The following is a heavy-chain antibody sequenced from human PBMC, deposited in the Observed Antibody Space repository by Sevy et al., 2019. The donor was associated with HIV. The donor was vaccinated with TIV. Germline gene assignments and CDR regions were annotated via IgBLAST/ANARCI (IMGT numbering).Heavy chain of an antibody. J-gene: IGHJ6*02. Sequence: GESLKISCAASGFTFSTYAMNWVRQAPGKGLEWVSSISGGGRSTYYADSVEGRFTISRDNSKNTLYLQMNSLRADDTAVYYCAKGYCSGGSCPRDYYYYGMDVWGQWTTVTVSS. CDR1: GFTFSTYA. CDR2: ISGGGRST. D-gene: IGHD2-15*01. V-gene: IGHV3-23*01. CDR3: AKGYCSGGSCPRDYYYYGMDV.